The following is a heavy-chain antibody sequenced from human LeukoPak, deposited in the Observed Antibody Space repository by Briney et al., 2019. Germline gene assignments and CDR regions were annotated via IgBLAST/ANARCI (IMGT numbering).Heavy chain of an antibody. CDR3: ARGDILTGYYWFDP. D-gene: IGHD3-9*01. CDR1: GFTFSSYS. J-gene: IGHJ5*02. Sequence: GSLRLSCAASGFTFSSYSMNWVRQAPGKGLEWVSSISSSSSYIYYADSVKGRFTISRDNAKNSLYLQMNSLRAEDTAVYYCARGDILTGYYWFDPWGQGTLVTVSS. CDR2: ISSSSSYI. V-gene: IGHV3-21*01.